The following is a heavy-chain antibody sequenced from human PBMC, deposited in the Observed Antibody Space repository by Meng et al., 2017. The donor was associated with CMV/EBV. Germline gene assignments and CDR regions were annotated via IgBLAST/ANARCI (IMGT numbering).Heavy chain of an antibody. V-gene: IGHV1-2*02. CDR1: GFTFSDYY. CDR3: VRSSGWSLFDY. J-gene: IGHJ4*02. CDR2: VNSNNDAT. Sequence: QVHLVQSGDEMKKPGASVKVTCTTSGFTFSDYYIHWVRQAPGQGLEWMGWVNSNNDATNYARKFQGRVSMTRDTSISTAHMESSRLMSDDTAVYYCVRSSGWSLFDYWGQGTLVTV. D-gene: IGHD6-19*01.